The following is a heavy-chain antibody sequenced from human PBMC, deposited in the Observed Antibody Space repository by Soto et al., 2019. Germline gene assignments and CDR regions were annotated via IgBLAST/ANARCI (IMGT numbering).Heavy chain of an antibody. D-gene: IGHD3-3*01. J-gene: IGHJ6*02. CDR3: ARVLHSYYYYGMDV. Sequence: ASVKVSCKASGYTFTGYYMHWVRQAPGQGLEWMGWINPNSGGTNYVQKFQGRVTMTRDTSISTAYMELSRLRSDDTAVYYCARVLHSYYYYGMDVWGQGTTVTVSS. V-gene: IGHV1-2*02. CDR2: INPNSGGT. CDR1: GYTFTGYY.